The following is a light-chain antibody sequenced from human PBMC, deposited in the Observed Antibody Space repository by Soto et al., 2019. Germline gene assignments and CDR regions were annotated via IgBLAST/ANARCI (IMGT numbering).Light chain of an antibody. J-gene: IGLJ1*01. CDR1: SSDFGAYDY. CDR3: SSYTSSSTRV. V-gene: IGLV2-14*03. Sequence: QSVLTQPASVSGSPGQSITISCTGTSSDFGAYDYVSWYQQHPDKAPKLMIYEVSHRPSGVFNRFYGSKSVNTATLTISGLQAEDEADYYCSSYTSSSTRVFGTGTKVTVL. CDR2: EVS.